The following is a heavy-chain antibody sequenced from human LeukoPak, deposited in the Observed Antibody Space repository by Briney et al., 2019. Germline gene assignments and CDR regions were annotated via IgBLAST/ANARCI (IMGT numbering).Heavy chain of an antibody. V-gene: IGHV4-4*07. D-gene: IGHD3-22*01. CDR2: IYTSGST. CDR3: ARGDYDSSGYYYFQH. CDR1: GGSISSYY. Sequence: KSSETLSLTCTVSGGSISSYYWSWIRQPAGKGLEWIGRIYTSGSTNYNPSPKSRVTMSVDTSKNQFSLKLSSVTAADTAVYYCARGDYDSSGYYYFQHWGQGTLVTVSS. J-gene: IGHJ1*01.